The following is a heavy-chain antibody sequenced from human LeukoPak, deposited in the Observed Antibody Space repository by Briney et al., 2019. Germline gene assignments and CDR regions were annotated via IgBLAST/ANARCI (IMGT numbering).Heavy chain of an antibody. CDR1: GSTFSSYG. V-gene: IGHV3-30*18. D-gene: IGHD3-22*01. Sequence: GRSLRLSCAASGSTFSSYGMHWVRQAPGKGLEWVAVISYDGSNKYYADSVKGRFTISRDISKNTLYLQMNSLRAEDTAVYYCAKLVDSSGYYSYDAFDIWGQGTMVTVSS. CDR3: AKLVDSSGYYSYDAFDI. CDR2: ISYDGSNK. J-gene: IGHJ3*02.